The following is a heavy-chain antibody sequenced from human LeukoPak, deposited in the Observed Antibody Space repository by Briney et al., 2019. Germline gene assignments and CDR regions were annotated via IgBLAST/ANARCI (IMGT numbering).Heavy chain of an antibody. CDR2: IRPEGTTT. Sequence: GGSLRLSCAASGFTFSTYWMHWVRQAQGKGLVWVSRIRPEGTTTAYADSVKGRFTISRDNAKNTLFLQMNSLSAEDTAVYYCARDLDWILFDYWGQGPLVTVSS. D-gene: IGHD3-9*01. J-gene: IGHJ4*02. CDR3: ARDLDWILFDY. CDR1: GFTFSTYW. V-gene: IGHV3-74*03.